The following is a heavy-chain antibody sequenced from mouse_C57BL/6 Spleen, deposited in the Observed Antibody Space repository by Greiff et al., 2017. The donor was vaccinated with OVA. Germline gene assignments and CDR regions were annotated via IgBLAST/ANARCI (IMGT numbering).Heavy chain of an antibody. CDR1: GYSITSGYY. Sequence: EVKLEESGPGLVKPSQSLSLTCSVPGYSITSGYYWNWLRQFPGPKLEWLGYISYDGSNNYNPSLNNLISVTRDTSKNQFFLKLNSVTTEDTATYYSARATGTFWAMDDWGQGTSVTVSS. J-gene: IGHJ4*01. CDR3: ARATGTFWAMDD. V-gene: IGHV3-6*01. CDR2: ISYDGSN. D-gene: IGHD5-1*01.